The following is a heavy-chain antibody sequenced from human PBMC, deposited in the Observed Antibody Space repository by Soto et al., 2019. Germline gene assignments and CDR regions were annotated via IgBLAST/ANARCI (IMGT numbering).Heavy chain of an antibody. J-gene: IGHJ5*02. CDR1: DGSMNGRSYY. CDR3: ARANRPITMTYLNWFDP. CDR2: ISYIGST. Sequence: SETLSLTCSVSDGSMNGRSYYWGWMRQPPGKGLEWIASISYIGSTYHNPSLKSRVTISIDMSKNQFSLELSSVTAADTAVYYCARANRPITMTYLNWFDPWGQGTLVTVSS. V-gene: IGHV4-39*07. D-gene: IGHD3-22*01.